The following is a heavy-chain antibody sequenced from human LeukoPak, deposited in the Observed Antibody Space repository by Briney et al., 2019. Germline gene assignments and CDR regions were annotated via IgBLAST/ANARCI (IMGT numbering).Heavy chain of an antibody. J-gene: IGHJ4*02. CDR2: IYYIGST. Sequence: SETLSLTCTVSGGSISSGDYYWSWIRQPPGKGLEWIGYIYYIGSTYYNPSLKSRVTISVDTSKNQFSLKLSSVTAADTAVYYCARELISYGTYYYDSSGLNYWGQGTLVTVSS. V-gene: IGHV4-30-4*08. D-gene: IGHD3-22*01. CDR3: ARELISYGTYYYDSSGLNY. CDR1: GGSISSGDYY.